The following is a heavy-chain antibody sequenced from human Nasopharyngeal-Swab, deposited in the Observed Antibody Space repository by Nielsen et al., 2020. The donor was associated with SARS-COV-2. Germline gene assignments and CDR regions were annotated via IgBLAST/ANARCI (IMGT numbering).Heavy chain of an antibody. CDR1: GFSFTTTW. CDR3: TNGPTATTSQWFDY. CDR2: INYDGTIT. J-gene: IGHJ4*02. Sequence: GSLRLSCAVSGFSFTTTWFQWVRQAPGKGLAWVSIINYDGTITRYADSVKGRFTVSRDNARNTVYLHMNSLEPEDTAVYFCTNGPTATTSQWFDYWGQGTLVTVSS. V-gene: IGHV3-74*01. D-gene: IGHD2-2*01.